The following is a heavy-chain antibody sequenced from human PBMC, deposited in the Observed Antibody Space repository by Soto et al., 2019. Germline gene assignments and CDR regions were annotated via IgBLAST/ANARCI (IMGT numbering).Heavy chain of an antibody. CDR1: GYTCTSYG. CDR3: GLLYSSSWYDY. CDR2: ISAYNGNT. Sequence: ASVKVSCKASGYTCTSYGISWVRQAPGQGLEWMGWISAYNGNTNYAQKLQGRVTMTTDTSTSTAYMELRSLRSDDTAVYYCGLLYSSSWYDYWGQGTLVTVSS. J-gene: IGHJ4*02. V-gene: IGHV1-18*01. D-gene: IGHD6-13*01.